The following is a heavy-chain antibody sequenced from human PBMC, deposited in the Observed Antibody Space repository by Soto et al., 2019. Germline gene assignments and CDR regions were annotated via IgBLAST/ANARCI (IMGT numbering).Heavy chain of an antibody. CDR3: ALYRGDNRGNWFDP. D-gene: IGHD3-16*01. V-gene: IGHV4-30-4*01. J-gene: IGHJ5*02. Sequence: QVQLQESGPGLVKPSQTLSLTCTVSGGSISSGDYYWSWIRQPPGKGLEWIGYIFHSGNTYYNPSLQSRVSISVDTSKNQFFLKLNSVTAADTAVYYCALYRGDNRGNWFDPWGQGTLVTVSS. CDR2: IFHSGNT. CDR1: GGSISSGDYY.